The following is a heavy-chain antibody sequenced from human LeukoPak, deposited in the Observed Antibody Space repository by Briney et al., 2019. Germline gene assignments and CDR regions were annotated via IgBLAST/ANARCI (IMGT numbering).Heavy chain of an antibody. V-gene: IGHV3-53*01. J-gene: IGHJ5*02. Sequence: GGSLRLSCEGSGFIVSEKYVSWVRQPPGKGLEWVSVLYAGGSTYYADSVKGRFTISRDNAKNSLYLQMNSLRAEDTAVYYCARDIGFGYQTASPNWFDPWGQGTLVTVSS. CDR3: ARDIGFGYQTASPNWFDP. CDR1: GFIVSEKY. CDR2: LYAGGST. D-gene: IGHD2-2*01.